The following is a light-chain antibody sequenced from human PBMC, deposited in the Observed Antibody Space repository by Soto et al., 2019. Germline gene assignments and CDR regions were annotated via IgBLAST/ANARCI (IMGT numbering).Light chain of an antibody. CDR3: CSYAGSTTHVV. V-gene: IGLV2-23*02. Sequence: QSVLTQPASVSRSPGQSITISCTGTSSDVGSYNLVSWYQQYPGKAPKFIIYEVSKRPSGVSNRFSGSKSGNTASLTISGLQAEDEADYYCCSYAGSTTHVVFGGGTKLTVL. CDR1: SSDVGSYNL. J-gene: IGLJ2*01. CDR2: EVS.